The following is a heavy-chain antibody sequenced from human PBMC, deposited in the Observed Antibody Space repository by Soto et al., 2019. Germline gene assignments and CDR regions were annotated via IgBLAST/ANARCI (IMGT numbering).Heavy chain of an antibody. CDR2: IDPSDSYT. D-gene: IGHD6-13*01. CDR3: ARHGHIAAAGTWPPTNWFDP. Sequence: GEPKRMWWDGSGCSFAGDCISLVLKIPGKGLEWMGRIDPSDSYTNYSPSFQGHVTISADKSISTAYLQWSSLKASDTAMYYCARHGHIAAAGTWPPTNWFDPWGQGTLVTVPS. J-gene: IGHJ5*02. CDR1: GCSFAGDC. V-gene: IGHV5-10-1*01.